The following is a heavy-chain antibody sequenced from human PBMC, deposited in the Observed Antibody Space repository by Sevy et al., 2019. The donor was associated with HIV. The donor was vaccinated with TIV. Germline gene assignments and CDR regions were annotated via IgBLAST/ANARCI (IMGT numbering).Heavy chain of an antibody. J-gene: IGHJ4*02. CDR2: IKKDESEK. V-gene: IGHV3-7*01. Sequence: GGSLRLSCAASGFRFSTYWMHWVRQASGKGLEWVANIKKDESEKYYVGAVKGRSTMSRDNAKNSVYLEMNSLRPEDTAIYDCAKGNSGSFDYWGQGTLVTVSS. CDR3: AKGNSGSFDY. D-gene: IGHD3-22*01. CDR1: GFRFSTYW.